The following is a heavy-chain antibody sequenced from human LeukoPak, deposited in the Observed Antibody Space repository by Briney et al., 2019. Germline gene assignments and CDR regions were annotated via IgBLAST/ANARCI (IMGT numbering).Heavy chain of an antibody. CDR2: INWNGGST. D-gene: IGHD3-3*01. CDR3: ARVKGSGYRNSIDY. CDR1: GFTFSSYA. Sequence: GGSLRLSCAASGFTFSSYAMNWVRQAPGKGLEWVSGINWNGGSTYYRDSVKGRFTISRDNAKNSLYLQMNSLRAEDTALYYCARVKGSGYRNSIDYWGQGTLVTVSS. J-gene: IGHJ4*02. V-gene: IGHV3-20*04.